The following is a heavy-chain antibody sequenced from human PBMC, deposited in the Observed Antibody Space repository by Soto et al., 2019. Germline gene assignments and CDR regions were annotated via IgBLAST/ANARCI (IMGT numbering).Heavy chain of an antibody. J-gene: IGHJ4*02. CDR3: ARDPFRYVTDDDY. CDR1: GFTFSSYA. Sequence: SLRLSCAASGFTFSSYAMHWVRQAPGKGLEWVAVISYDGSNKYYADSVKGRFTISRDNSKNTLYLQMNSLRAEDTAVYYCARDPFRYVTDDDYWGQGTLVTVSS. CDR2: ISYDGSNK. V-gene: IGHV3-30-3*01. D-gene: IGHD5-12*01.